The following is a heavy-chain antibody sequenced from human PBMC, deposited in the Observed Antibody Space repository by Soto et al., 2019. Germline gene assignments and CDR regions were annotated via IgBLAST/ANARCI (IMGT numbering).Heavy chain of an antibody. Sequence: EVELLESGGGLVRPGGSLRLSCAASRFTFSSYIMNWVRQAPGKGLAWVAAITKSGGNTYYADSVKGRFTISRDNSKSTLYLQMNSLRAEDTAVYYCAKDQRLPAQRSTIESWGQGTLVTVSS. CDR2: ITKSGGNT. CDR3: AKDQRLPAQRSTIES. CDR1: RFTFSSYI. D-gene: IGHD5-18*01. V-gene: IGHV3-23*01. J-gene: IGHJ4*02.